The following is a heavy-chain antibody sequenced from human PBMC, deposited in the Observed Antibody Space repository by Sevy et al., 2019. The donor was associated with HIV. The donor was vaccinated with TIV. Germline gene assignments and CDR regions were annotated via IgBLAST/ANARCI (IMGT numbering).Heavy chain of an antibody. CDR1: GFTFSTYA. CDR3: AKDAYYYDGSGYSMSQWYYGMDV. V-gene: IGHV3-23*01. J-gene: IGHJ6*02. CDR2: ISGSGGDT. D-gene: IGHD3-22*01. Sequence: GGSLRLSCAASGFTFSTYAMSWVRQAPGKGLEWVSVISGSGGDTYYAESVKGRFTISRDNSKNTRYLQMNSLGAEDTAVYYCAKDAYYYDGSGYSMSQWYYGMDVGGQGTTVTVSS.